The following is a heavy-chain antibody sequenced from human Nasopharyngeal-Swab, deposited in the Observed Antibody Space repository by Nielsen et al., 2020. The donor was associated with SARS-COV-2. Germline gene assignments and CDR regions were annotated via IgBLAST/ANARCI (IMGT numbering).Heavy chain of an antibody. CDR1: GFTFSSYS. CDR3: ARDLYSTSRGSFGY. D-gene: IGHD6-13*01. CDR2: ISSSSSYI. J-gene: IGHJ4*02. V-gene: IGHV3-21*01. Sequence: GESPKISCAASGFTFSSYSMNWVRQAPGKGLEWVSSISSSSSYIYYADSVKGRFTISRDNAKNSLYLQMNSLRAEDTAVYNCARDLYSTSRGSFGYWGQGTLVTVSS.